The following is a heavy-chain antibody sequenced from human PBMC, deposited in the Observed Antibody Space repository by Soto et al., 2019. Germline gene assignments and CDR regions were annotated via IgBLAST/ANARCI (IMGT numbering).Heavy chain of an antibody. CDR3: ARDVGATTHFDY. CDR1: GCYISSYY. J-gene: IGHJ4*02. V-gene: IGHV4-59*01. CDR2: IYYSGST. Sequence: PSETLSLTCTVSGCYISSYYWSWIRQPPGKGLEWIGYIYYSGSTNYNPSLKSRVTISVDTSKNQFSLKLSSVTAADTAVYYCARDVGATTHFDYWGQGTLVTVSS. D-gene: IGHD1-26*01.